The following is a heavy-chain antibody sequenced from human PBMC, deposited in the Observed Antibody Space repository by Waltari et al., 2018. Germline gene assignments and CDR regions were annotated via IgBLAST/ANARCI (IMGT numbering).Heavy chain of an antibody. CDR2: IIPIFGTA. CDR1: GGTFSSYA. CDR3: ARCIAAAASPGEYYYYYGMDV. D-gene: IGHD6-25*01. V-gene: IGHV1-69*12. Sequence: QVQLVQSGAEVKKPGSSVKVSCKASGGTFSSYAISWVRQAPGQGLEWMGGIIPIFGTANYAQQFQGRVTITADESTSTAYMELSSLRSEDTAVYYCARCIAAAASPGEYYYYYGMDVWGQGTTVTVSS. J-gene: IGHJ6*02.